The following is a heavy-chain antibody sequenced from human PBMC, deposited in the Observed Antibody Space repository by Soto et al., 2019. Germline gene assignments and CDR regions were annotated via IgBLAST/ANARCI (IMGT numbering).Heavy chain of an antibody. Sequence: EVQLMESGGGLVQPGGSLRLSCAASGFTFSRYWMAWVRQAPGKGLEWVANINQDVSQKLYVDSVRGRFTISRDNAKNSVYMQTNHLRAYDTAVYYCAKIGYNDWDFDYWGQGTLVTVSS. D-gene: IGHD3-22*01. CDR3: AKIGYNDWDFDY. J-gene: IGHJ4*02. CDR2: INQDVSQK. CDR1: GFTFSRYW. V-gene: IGHV3-7*01.